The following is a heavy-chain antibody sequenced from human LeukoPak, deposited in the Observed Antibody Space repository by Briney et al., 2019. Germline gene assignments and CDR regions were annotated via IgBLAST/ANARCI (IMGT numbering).Heavy chain of an antibody. CDR2: IYYSGST. CDR3: ARGVISLGAGGYCSSTSCTTFAY. J-gene: IGHJ4*02. V-gene: IGHV4-30-4*01. D-gene: IGHD2-2*01. Sequence: SQTLSLTCTVSGGSISSGDYYWSWIRQPPGKGLQWIGYIYYSGSTYYNPSLTSRVKISVDTFKNQFSLKLSSVNAADTAVYYCARGVISLGAGGYCSSTSCTTFAYWGQGTLVTVSS. CDR1: GGSISSGDYY.